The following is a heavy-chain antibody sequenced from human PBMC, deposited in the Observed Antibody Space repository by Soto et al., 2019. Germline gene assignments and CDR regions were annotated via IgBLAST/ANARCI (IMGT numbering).Heavy chain of an antibody. Sequence: GGSLRLSCAASGFTVSSNYMSWVRQAPGKGLEWVSRVKSDGSSTSYADSVKGRFTISRDNAKNTLYLQMNSLRAEDTAVYYCARDLYSGSYYALDDYWGQGTLVTVSS. CDR1: GFTVSSNY. J-gene: IGHJ4*02. CDR3: ARDLYSGSYYALDDY. CDR2: VKSDGSST. D-gene: IGHD1-26*01. V-gene: IGHV3-74*01.